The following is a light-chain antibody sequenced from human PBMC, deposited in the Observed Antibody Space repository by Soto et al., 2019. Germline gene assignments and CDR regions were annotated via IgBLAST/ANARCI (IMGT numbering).Light chain of an antibody. CDR2: DAS. Sequence: EIVWTQSPATLSLSPGERATLSCRASQSVSSYLAWYQQKPGQAPRRLIYDASNRATGIPARFSGSGSGTPFTLTISSLEPEDFAVYDCQQRSNWPLTFGQGPKVEIK. V-gene: IGKV3-11*01. J-gene: IGKJ1*01. CDR1: QSVSSY. CDR3: QQRSNWPLT.